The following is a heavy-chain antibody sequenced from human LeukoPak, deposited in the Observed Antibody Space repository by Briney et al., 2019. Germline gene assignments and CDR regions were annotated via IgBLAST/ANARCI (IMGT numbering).Heavy chain of an antibody. CDR2: TSAYNGNT. J-gene: IGHJ3*02. CDR3: ARVLPNSGSYADLDAFDI. D-gene: IGHD1-26*01. CDR1: GYTFTSYG. Sequence: GASVKVSCKASGYTFTSYGISWVRQAPGQGLEWMGWTSAYNGNTNYAQKLQGRVTMTTDTSTSTAYMELRSLRSDDTAVYYCARVLPNSGSYADLDAFDIWGQGTMVTVSS. V-gene: IGHV1-18*01.